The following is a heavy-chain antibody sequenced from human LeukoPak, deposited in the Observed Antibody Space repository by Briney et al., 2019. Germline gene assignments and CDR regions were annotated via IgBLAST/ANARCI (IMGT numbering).Heavy chain of an antibody. CDR3: ARDYSYWSAFDI. CDR1: GYSISSGYY. V-gene: IGHV4-38-2*02. Sequence: SETLSLTCTVSGYSISSGYYWGWIRQPPGKGLEWIGSIYHSGSTYYNPSLKSRVTISVDTSKNQFSLKLSSVTAADTAVYYCARDYSYWSAFDIWGQGTMVTVSS. D-gene: IGHD1-1*01. J-gene: IGHJ3*02. CDR2: IYHSGST.